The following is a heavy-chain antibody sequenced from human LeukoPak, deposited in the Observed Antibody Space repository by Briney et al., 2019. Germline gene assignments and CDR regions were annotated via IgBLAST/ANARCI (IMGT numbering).Heavy chain of an antibody. J-gene: IGHJ4*02. CDR2: ISSSGSTI. Sequence: NPGGSLRLSCAASGFTFSDYYMSWISQAPGKGLEWVSYISSSGSTIYYADSVKGRFTISRDNAKNSLYLQMNSLRAEDTAVYYCARTDKAYCGGDCYFPDYWGQGTLVTVSS. V-gene: IGHV3-11*04. CDR3: ARTDKAYCGGDCYFPDY. D-gene: IGHD2-21*01. CDR1: GFTFSDYY.